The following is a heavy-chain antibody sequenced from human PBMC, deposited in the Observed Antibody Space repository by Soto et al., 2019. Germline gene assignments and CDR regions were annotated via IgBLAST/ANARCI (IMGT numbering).Heavy chain of an antibody. J-gene: IGHJ6*02. CDR3: ARDQSNDFWNYYYYGMDV. D-gene: IGHD3-3*01. V-gene: IGHV1-3*01. Sequence: ASVKVSCKASGYTFTSYAVHWVRQAPGQRLEWMGWINAGNGNTKYSQKFQGRVTITRDTSASTAYMELSSLGSEDTAVYYCARDQSNDFWNYYYYGMDVWGQGTTVIVS. CDR2: INAGNGNT. CDR1: GYTFTSYA.